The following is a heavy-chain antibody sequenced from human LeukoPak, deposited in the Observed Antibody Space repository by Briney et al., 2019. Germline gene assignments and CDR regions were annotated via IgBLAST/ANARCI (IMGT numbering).Heavy chain of an antibody. J-gene: IGHJ6*03. D-gene: IGHD2-2*02. V-gene: IGHV1-2*02. CDR1: GYTFTGYY. CDR2: INPNSGGT. Sequence: ASVKVSCKASGYTFTGYYIHWVRQAPGQGLEWMGWINPNSGGTDYAQKFQGRVTMTRDTSISTAYMELSRLRSDDTAVYYCAREGGDIVVVPTVISYYYYYMDVWGKGTTVTVSS. CDR3: AREGGDIVVVPTVISYYYYYMDV.